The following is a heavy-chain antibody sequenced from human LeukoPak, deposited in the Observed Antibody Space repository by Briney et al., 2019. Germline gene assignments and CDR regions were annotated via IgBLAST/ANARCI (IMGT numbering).Heavy chain of an antibody. J-gene: IGHJ4*02. CDR1: GFTFDDYG. CDR3: ARGWTGDPAPYFFDY. CDR2: INWNGGRT. D-gene: IGHD3/OR15-3a*01. V-gene: IGHV3-20*04. Sequence: GGSLRLSCAAPGFTFDDYGMSRVRQAPGKGLEWVSSINWNGGRTSYADSVKGRFTVSRDSAKKSLYLQMNSLRVEDTALYYCARGWTGDPAPYFFDYWGQGTRVTVSS.